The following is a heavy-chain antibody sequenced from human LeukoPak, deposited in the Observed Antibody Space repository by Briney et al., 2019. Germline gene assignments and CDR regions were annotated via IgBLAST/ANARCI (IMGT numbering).Heavy chain of an antibody. J-gene: IGHJ3*02. Sequence: ASVKVSCKASGYTFTSYYMHWVRQAPGQGLEWMGIINPSGGSTSYAQKLQGRVTMTTDSSTRTAYMNLRSLRSDDTAVYYCARVPPQDSDFWSGKGAFDIWGQGTMVTVSS. CDR1: GYTFTSYY. V-gene: IGHV1-46*01. D-gene: IGHD3-3*01. CDR3: ARVPPQDSDFWSGKGAFDI. CDR2: INPSGGST.